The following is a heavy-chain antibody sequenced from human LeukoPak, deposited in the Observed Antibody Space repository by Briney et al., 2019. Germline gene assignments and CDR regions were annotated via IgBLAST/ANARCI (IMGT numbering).Heavy chain of an antibody. Sequence: PGGSLRLSCAASGFTFSSYGMHWVRQAPGKGLEWVTFIRYDGSNKYYADSVKGRFTISRDNSKNTLSLQMNSLRAEDTAVYSCARHVASGNYRDALDIWGRGTQVTVSS. D-gene: IGHD1-26*01. V-gene: IGHV3-30*02. CDR3: ARHVASGNYRDALDI. J-gene: IGHJ3*02. CDR1: GFTFSSYG. CDR2: IRYDGSNK.